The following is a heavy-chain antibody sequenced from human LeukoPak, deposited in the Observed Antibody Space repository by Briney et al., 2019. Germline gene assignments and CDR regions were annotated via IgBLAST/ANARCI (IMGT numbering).Heavy chain of an antibody. CDR2: IWYDGSNK. Sequence: GGSLRLSCAASGFTFSSYGMHWVRQAPGKGLEWVAVIWYDGSNKYYADSVKGRFTISRDNSKNTLYLQMNSLRAEDTAVYYCARVGAMATIDYWGQGTLVTVSS. J-gene: IGHJ4*02. D-gene: IGHD5-24*01. V-gene: IGHV3-33*01. CDR1: GFTFSSYG. CDR3: ARVGAMATIDY.